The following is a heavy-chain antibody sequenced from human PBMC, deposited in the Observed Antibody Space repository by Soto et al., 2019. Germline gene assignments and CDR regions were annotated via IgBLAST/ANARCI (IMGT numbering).Heavy chain of an antibody. CDR2: IYTSGST. V-gene: IGHV4-4*07. J-gene: IGHJ6*02. CDR1: GGSISSYY. D-gene: IGHD3-3*01. CDR3: ARETYDFHSPGMDV. Sequence: PSETLSLTCTVSGGSISSYYWSWIRQPAGKGLEWIGRIYTSGSTNYNPSLKSRVTMSVDTSKNQFSLKLSSVTAADTAVYYCARETYDFHSPGMDVWGQGTTVTVSS.